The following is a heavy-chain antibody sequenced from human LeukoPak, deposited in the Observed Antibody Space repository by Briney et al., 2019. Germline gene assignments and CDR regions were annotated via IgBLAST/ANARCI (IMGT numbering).Heavy chain of an antibody. Sequence: GGSLRLSCAASGFTVSSNYMSWVRQAPGKGLEWVSVIYSGGSTYYADSVKGRFTISRDNSKNTLYLQMNSLRAEDTAAYYCAREYSSSWPHFDYWGQGTLVTVSS. J-gene: IGHJ4*02. V-gene: IGHV3-66*01. D-gene: IGHD6-13*01. CDR1: GFTVSSNY. CDR3: AREYSSSWPHFDY. CDR2: IYSGGST.